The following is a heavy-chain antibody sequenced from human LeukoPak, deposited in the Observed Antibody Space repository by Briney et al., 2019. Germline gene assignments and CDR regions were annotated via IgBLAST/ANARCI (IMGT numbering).Heavy chain of an antibody. V-gene: IGHV3-21*01. D-gene: IGHD6-19*01. J-gene: IGHJ4*02. Sequence: PGGSLRLSCAASGFTFSSYSTNWVRQAPGKGLEWASSISSSSSYIYYADSVKGRFTISRDNAKNSLYLQMNSLRAEDTAVYYCASSKVAGTFDYWGQGTLVTVSS. CDR1: GFTFSSYS. CDR2: ISSSSSYI. CDR3: ASSKVAGTFDY.